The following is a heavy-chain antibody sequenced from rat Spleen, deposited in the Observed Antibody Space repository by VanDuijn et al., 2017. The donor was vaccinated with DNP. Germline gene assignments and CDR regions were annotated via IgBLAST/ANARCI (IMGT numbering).Heavy chain of an antibody. CDR2: INYSGST. CDR1: GYSITGDY. Sequence: EVQLQESGPGLVKPSQSLSLTCSVTGYSITGDYWGWIRKFPGNKMEWIGHINYSGSTNYHPSLRSRISITRDTSKNQFFLQLNSVTAEDTATYYCARWGYENYFDNWGQGVMVSVSS. CDR3: ARWGYENYFDN. D-gene: IGHD2-3*01. J-gene: IGHJ2*01. V-gene: IGHV3-1*01.